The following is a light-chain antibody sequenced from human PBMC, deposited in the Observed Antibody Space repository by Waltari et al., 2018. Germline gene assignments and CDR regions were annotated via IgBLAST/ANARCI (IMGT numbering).Light chain of an antibody. V-gene: IGLV2-11*01. CDR2: DVS. J-gene: IGLJ1*01. CDR1: SSDVGGYNY. CDR3: CSYAGSSLYV. Sequence: QSALTQPRSVSGSPGQSVTISCTGTSSDVGGYNYVYWYQQHPGKAPKLMIYDVSKRPSGVPDRFSGSKSGNTASLTISGLQAEDEADYYCCSYAGSSLYVFGTGTKVTVL.